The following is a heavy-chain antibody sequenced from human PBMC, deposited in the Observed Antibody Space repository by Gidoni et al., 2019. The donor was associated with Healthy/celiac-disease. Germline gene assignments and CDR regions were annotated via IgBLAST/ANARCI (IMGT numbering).Heavy chain of an antibody. CDR2: ISSSSSYI. D-gene: IGHD3-3*01. CDR3: ARVWSGPVPFDY. V-gene: IGHV3-21*01. J-gene: IGHJ4*02. Sequence: EVQLVESGGGLVKPGGSLSLSCAASGFPLSSYSMNWVRQAPGKGLEWVSSISSSSSYIYYADSVKGRFTISRDNAKNSLYLQMNSLRAEDTAVYYCARVWSGPVPFDYWGQGTLVTVSS. CDR1: GFPLSSYS.